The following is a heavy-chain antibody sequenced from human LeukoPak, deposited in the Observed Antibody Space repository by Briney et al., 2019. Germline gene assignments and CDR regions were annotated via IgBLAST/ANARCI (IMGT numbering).Heavy chain of an antibody. CDR2: ISSSSSYI. CDR1: GFTFSNYA. J-gene: IGHJ6*03. Sequence: GGSLRLSCAASGFTFSNYAMSWVRQAPGKGLEWVSSISSSSSYIYYADSVKGRFTISRDNAKNSLYLQMNSLRAEDTAVYYCARELLDYYYMDVWGKGTTVTVSS. CDR3: ARELLDYYYMDV. V-gene: IGHV3-21*01. D-gene: IGHD2-15*01.